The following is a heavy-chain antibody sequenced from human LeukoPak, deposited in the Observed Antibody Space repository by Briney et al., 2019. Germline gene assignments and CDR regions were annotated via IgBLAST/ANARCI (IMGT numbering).Heavy chain of an antibody. CDR2: IYYSGST. Sequence: SETLSLTCTVSGGSISSGDYYWSWIRQPPGKGLEWIGYIYYSGSTYYNPSLKSRVTISVDTSKNQFSLKLSSVTAADTAVYYCARGNTGDSGSYYGAYYYYYMDVWGKGTAVTVSS. V-gene: IGHV4-30-4*08. CDR3: ARGNTGDSGSYYGAYYYYYMDV. CDR1: GGSISSGDYY. D-gene: IGHD1-26*01. J-gene: IGHJ6*03.